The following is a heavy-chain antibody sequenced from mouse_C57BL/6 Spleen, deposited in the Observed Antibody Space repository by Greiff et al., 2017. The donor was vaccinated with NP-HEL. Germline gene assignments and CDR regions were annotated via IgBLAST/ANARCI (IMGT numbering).Heavy chain of an antibody. CDR3: ARQGPYYYGSIPLAY. D-gene: IGHD1-1*01. Sequence: EVQVVESGGGLVKPGGSLKLSCAASGFTFSSYTMSWVRQTPEKRLEWVATISGGGGNTYYPDSVKGRFTISRDNAKNTLYLQMSSLRSEDTALYYCARQGPYYYGSIPLAYWGQGTLVTVSA. CDR1: GFTFSSYT. CDR2: ISGGGGNT. J-gene: IGHJ3*01. V-gene: IGHV5-9*01.